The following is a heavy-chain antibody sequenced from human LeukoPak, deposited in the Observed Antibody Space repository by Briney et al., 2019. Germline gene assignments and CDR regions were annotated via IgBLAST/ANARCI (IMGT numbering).Heavy chain of an antibody. CDR3: ARDIIAVSSFDY. CDR2: IYHSGST. Sequence: PSETLSLTCTVSGGSISSGGYYWSWIRQPPGKGLEWIGYIYHSGSTYYNPSLKSRVTISVDRSKNQFSLKLSSVTAADTAVYYCARDIIAVSSFDYWGQGTLVTVSS. J-gene: IGHJ4*02. V-gene: IGHV4-30-2*01. D-gene: IGHD6-19*01. CDR1: GGSISSGGYY.